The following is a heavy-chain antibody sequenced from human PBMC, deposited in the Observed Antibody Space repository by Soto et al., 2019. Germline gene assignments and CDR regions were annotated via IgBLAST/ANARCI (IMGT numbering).Heavy chain of an antibody. CDR2: ISYSGST. V-gene: IGHV4-61*01. CDR3: ARGSGSYYAY. CDR1: GASVSSGNYY. D-gene: IGHD1-26*01. Sequence: QVQLQESGPGLVKPSETLSLTCTVSGASVSSGNYYWSWIRQPPGKGLECIGYISYSGSTNYNPSRKSRVSISIDTSKNQFSLKLSSVTAADTAVYDCARGSGSYYAYWGQGTLVTVSS. J-gene: IGHJ4*02.